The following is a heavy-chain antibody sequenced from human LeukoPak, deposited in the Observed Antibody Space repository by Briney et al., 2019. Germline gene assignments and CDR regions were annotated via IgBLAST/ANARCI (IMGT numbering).Heavy chain of an antibody. D-gene: IGHD3-22*01. CDR3: ARHEKNGGYYDY. CDR1: GGSFSDYY. Sequence: SETLSLTCTVYGGSFSDYYWSWIRQPPGKGLEWIGYIYYSGGTDYNPSLKSRVTISVDTSKNQFSLQLRSVTAADTAVYYCARHEKNGGYYDYWGQGTLVTVSS. J-gene: IGHJ4*02. V-gene: IGHV4-59*08. CDR2: IYYSGGT.